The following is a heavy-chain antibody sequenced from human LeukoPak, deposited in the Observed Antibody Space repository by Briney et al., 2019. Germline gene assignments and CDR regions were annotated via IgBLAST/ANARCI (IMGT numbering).Heavy chain of an antibody. D-gene: IGHD5-18*01. CDR2: IYHSGST. J-gene: IGHJ3*02. CDR1: GYSISSGYY. V-gene: IGHV4-38-2*02. CDR3: ARDGYSYGCGAFDI. Sequence: PSETLSLTCAVSGYSISSGYYWGWIRQPPGKGLEWIGSIYHSGSTYYNPSLKSRVTISVDTSKNQFSLKLSSVTAADTAVYYCARDGYSYGCGAFDIWGQGTMVTVSS.